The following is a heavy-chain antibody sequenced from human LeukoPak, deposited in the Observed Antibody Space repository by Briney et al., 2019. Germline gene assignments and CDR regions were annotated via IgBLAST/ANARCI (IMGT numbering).Heavy chain of an antibody. CDR3: ARVWYIMVRGVIIRLFDP. CDR2: ISAHNGNT. D-gene: IGHD3-10*01. V-gene: IGHV1-18*01. J-gene: IGHJ5*02. Sequence: PWASVKASCKASGYTFTSYGISWVRQAPGQGLEWMGWISAHNGNTNYAQKLQGRVTMTTDTSTSTAYMELRSLRSDDTAVYYCARVWYIMVRGVIIRLFDPWGQGTLVTVSS. CDR1: GYTFTSYG.